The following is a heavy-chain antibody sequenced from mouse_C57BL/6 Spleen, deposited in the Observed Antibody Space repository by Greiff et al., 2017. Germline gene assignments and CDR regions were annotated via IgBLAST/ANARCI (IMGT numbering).Heavy chain of an antibody. CDR1: GFTFSSYA. CDR2: ISDGGSYT. Sequence: EVQVVESGGGLVKPGGSLKLSCAASGFTFSSYAMSWVRQTPEKRLEWVATISDGGSYTYYPDNVKGRFTISRDNAKNNLYLQMSHLKSEDTAMYYCARAQDDGYDYWGQGTTLTVSS. V-gene: IGHV5-4*01. CDR3: ARAQDDGYDY. D-gene: IGHD2-3*01. J-gene: IGHJ2*01.